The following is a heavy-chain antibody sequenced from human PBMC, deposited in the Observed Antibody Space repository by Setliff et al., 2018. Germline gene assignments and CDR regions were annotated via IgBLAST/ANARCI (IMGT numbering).Heavy chain of an antibody. CDR2: IYTSWST. CDR1: GGSISSPNY. D-gene: IGHD2-8*01. Sequence: SETLSLTCAVSGGSISSPNYWGWFRQPAGKELEWIGQIYTSWSTNYNPSLKSRVTTSLDTSKNQFSLSLTSVTAEDTAVYYCARGGVLGTGDFDYWGQGTLVTVSS. CDR3: ARGGVLGTGDFDY. J-gene: IGHJ4*02. V-gene: IGHV4-61*09.